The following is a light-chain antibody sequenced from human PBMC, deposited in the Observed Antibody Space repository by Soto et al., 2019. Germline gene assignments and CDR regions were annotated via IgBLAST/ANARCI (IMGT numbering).Light chain of an antibody. CDR2: GAS. CDR1: QTVSNNY. CDR3: QQYAGPPTN. V-gene: IGKV3-20*01. Sequence: EIVLTHSPCTLSLSPVDRATLSFRASQTVSNNYLAWCQQKPGQAPRVIMYGASRRATGIPDRFSGGGSGTDFTLTISRLEPEDFAVYFCQQYAGPPTNFGHGTRLEIK. J-gene: IGKJ5*01.